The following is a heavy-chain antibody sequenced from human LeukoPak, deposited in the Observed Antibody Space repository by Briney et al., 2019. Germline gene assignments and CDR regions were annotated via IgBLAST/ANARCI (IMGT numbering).Heavy chain of an antibody. Sequence: PGGSLRLSCAASGFTFSDYYMSWIRQAPGKGLEWVSYISSSGSTIYYADSVKGRFTISRDNSKNTLYLQMNSLRAEDTAVYYCARGSRGSGWYTHDGFWDYWGQGTLVTVSS. D-gene: IGHD6-19*01. V-gene: IGHV3-11*04. CDR2: ISSSGSTI. J-gene: IGHJ4*02. CDR3: ARGSRGSGWYTHDGFWDY. CDR1: GFTFSDYY.